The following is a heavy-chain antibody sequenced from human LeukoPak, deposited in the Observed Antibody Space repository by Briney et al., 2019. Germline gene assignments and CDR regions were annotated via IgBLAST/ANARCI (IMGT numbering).Heavy chain of an antibody. V-gene: IGHV4-59*08. Sequence: SETLSLTCTVSGGPISSYYWSWIRQPAGKGLEWIVYIYYSGSSNYNPSLKSRVTISVDTSKNQFSLKLSSVTAADTAVYYCARYSGSYGSYNWFDPWGQGTLVTVSS. CDR1: GGPISSYY. J-gene: IGHJ5*02. D-gene: IGHD1-26*01. CDR3: ARYSGSYGSYNWFDP. CDR2: IYYSGSS.